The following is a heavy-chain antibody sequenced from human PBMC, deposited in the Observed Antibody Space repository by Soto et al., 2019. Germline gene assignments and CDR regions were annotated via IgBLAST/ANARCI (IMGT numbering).Heavy chain of an antibody. V-gene: IGHV3-21*01. CDR1: GFTFSDYT. J-gene: IGHJ4*02. Sequence: GGSLRLSCAASGFTFSDYTMNWVRQAPGKGLEWVSSISSSSTYIYYADSVKGRFTISRDNAKNSLFLQMNSLRAEDTAVYYCARVYGSLEGYCSSTSCYISHWGQGVLVTVSS. CDR2: ISSSSTYI. CDR3: ARVYGSLEGYCSSTSCYISH. D-gene: IGHD2-2*02.